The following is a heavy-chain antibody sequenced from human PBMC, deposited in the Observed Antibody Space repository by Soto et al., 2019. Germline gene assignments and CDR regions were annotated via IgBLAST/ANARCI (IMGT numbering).Heavy chain of an antibody. V-gene: IGHV1-2*04. CDR3: ARESGGATATLDYYYFYMDV. J-gene: IGHJ6*03. CDR2: INPNGGVT. Sequence: QVQRVQSGAEVRKPGASVTVSCRSSGDSFNDYYINWVRQAPGQGFEWMGWINPNGGVTKYAQKFQGWVSMTRDTSIRTVYMQLSRLRSDDTAVYYCARESGGATATLDYYYFYMDVWGTGTTVTVSS. D-gene: IGHD5-12*01. CDR1: GDSFNDYY.